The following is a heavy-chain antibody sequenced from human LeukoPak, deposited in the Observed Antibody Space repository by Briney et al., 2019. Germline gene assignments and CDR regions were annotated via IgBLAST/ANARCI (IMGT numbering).Heavy chain of an antibody. CDR3: AKDIQLSA. J-gene: IGHJ3*01. CDR1: GFNFNDAA. V-gene: IGHV3-23*01. D-gene: IGHD5-24*01. CDR2: IASSGRNT. Sequence: GGSLRLSCAASGFNFNDAAMTWVRQAPGKGLEWVSLIASSGRNTYYTDSVRGRFTISRDNSKNTLALQMNSLRVEDTAMYYCAKDIQLSAWGPGTMVTVSS.